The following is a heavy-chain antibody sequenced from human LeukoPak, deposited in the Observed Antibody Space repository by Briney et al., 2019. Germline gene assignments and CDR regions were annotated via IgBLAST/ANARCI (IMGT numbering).Heavy chain of an antibody. D-gene: IGHD5-18*01. CDR2: LSGSGGSP. Sequence: GGSLRLSCAASGFTVSSNYMSWVRQAPGKGLEWVSALSGSGGSPYYADSVKGRFTISRDSSKNTLYLQMNSLRAEDTAVYYCAKDTAFAYGYDRVDHWGQGTLVTVSS. V-gene: IGHV3-23*01. J-gene: IGHJ5*02. CDR3: AKDTAFAYGYDRVDH. CDR1: GFTVSSNY.